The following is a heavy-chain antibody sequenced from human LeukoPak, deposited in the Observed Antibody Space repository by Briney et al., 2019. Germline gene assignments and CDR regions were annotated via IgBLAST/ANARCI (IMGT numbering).Heavy chain of an antibody. J-gene: IGHJ2*01. D-gene: IGHD5-24*01. V-gene: IGHV3-23*01. CDR1: GFTFNHFG. Sequence: GGSLRLSCAASGFTFNHFGMTWVRQAPGKGLEWVSSISGSGGSTYYADSVKGRFTISRDNSKNTLYLQMNSLRTEDTAVYYCARGGDGYNWGYFDLWGRGTLVTVSS. CDR3: ARGGDGYNWGYFDL. CDR2: ISGSGGST.